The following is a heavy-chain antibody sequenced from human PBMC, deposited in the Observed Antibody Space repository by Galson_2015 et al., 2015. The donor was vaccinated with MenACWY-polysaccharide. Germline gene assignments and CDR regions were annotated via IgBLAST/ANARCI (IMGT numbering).Heavy chain of an antibody. CDR3: ASLGGMGYPYGPDY. CDR2: ISSEGTTI. CDR1: GFTFSSYW. J-gene: IGHJ4*02. D-gene: IGHD2-15*01. V-gene: IGHV3-74*01. Sequence: SLRLSCAASGFTFSSYWMHWVRQTPGKGLVWVSRISSEGTTISYADSVNGRFTVSRDNAKNTLYLQMNSLRVEDTAVYYCASLGGMGYPYGPDYWGQGTLVTVSS.